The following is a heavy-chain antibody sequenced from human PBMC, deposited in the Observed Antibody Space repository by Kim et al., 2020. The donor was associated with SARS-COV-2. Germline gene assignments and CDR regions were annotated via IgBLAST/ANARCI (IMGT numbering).Heavy chain of an antibody. Sequence: ADSVKARFTITVHDSKNTRYLQMSSLRAEDTAVYYCARGNRSGYSYYFDYWGQGTLVTVSS. CDR3: ARGNRSGYSYYFDY. D-gene: IGHD3-22*01. J-gene: IGHJ4*02. V-gene: IGHV3-53*04.